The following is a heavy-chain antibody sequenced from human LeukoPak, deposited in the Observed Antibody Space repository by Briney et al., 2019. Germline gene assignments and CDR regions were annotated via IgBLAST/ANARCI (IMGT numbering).Heavy chain of an antibody. CDR1: GGTFSSYA. CDR2: IIPIFGTA. J-gene: IGHJ6*04. V-gene: IGHV1-69*06. Sequence: SVKVSCKASGGTFSSYAISWVRQAPGQGLEWMGGIIPIFGTANYAQKFQGRVTITADKSTSTAYMELSSLRSEDTAVYYCARDTGYCSGGSCYYYYGMDVWGKGTLVTVSS. D-gene: IGHD2-15*01. CDR3: ARDTGYCSGGSCYYYYGMDV.